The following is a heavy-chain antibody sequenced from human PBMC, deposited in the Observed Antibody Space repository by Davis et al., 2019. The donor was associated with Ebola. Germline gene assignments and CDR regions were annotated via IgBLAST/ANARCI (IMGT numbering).Heavy chain of an antibody. J-gene: IGHJ4*02. CDR3: ARWSILGQ. V-gene: IGHV3-48*02. CDR1: GITFSSYS. CDR2: ISSGSFTI. D-gene: IGHD3-3*01. Sequence: GESLKIPCAATGITFSSYSMNWVRQAPGKGLEWVAFISSGSFTIHYADSVKGRFTISRDNAKNSLFLQMNSLRDEDTAVYYCARWSILGQWGQGTLVTVSS.